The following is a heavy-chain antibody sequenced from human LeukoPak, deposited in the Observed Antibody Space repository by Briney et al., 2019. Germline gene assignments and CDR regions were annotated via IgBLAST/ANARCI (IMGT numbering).Heavy chain of an antibody. J-gene: IGHJ2*01. CDR1: GFTFSSYA. Sequence: PGRSLRLSCAASGFTFSSYAMHWVRQAPGKGLEWVAVISYDGSNKYYADSVKGRFTISRDNSKNTLYLQMNSLRAEDTAVYYCARDQPRYCTNGVCYQYWYFDLWGRGTLVTVSS. CDR3: ARDQPRYCTNGVCYQYWYFDL. V-gene: IGHV3-30-3*01. D-gene: IGHD2-8*01. CDR2: ISYDGSNK.